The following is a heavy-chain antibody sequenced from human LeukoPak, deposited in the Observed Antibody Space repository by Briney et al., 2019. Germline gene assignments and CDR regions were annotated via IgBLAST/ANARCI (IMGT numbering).Heavy chain of an antibody. CDR1: GYTFTSYG. V-gene: IGHV1-18*01. D-gene: IGHD2-2*01. CDR3: ARDGPGVVVVPAASYYYYGMDV. J-gene: IGHJ6*02. CDR2: ISAYNGNT. Sequence: ASVKVSCKAPGYTFTSYGISWVRQAPGQGLEWMGWISAYNGNTNYAQKLQGRVTMTTDTSTSTAYMELRSLRSDDTAVYYCARDGPGVVVVPAASYYYYGMDVWGQGTTVTVSS.